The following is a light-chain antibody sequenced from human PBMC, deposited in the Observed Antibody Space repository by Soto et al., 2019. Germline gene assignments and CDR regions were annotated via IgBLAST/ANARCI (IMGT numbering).Light chain of an antibody. CDR1: QGIGRY. V-gene: IGKV3-11*01. Sequence: EIVLTQSPGTLSLSPGESATLSCRASQGIGRYLAWFQQKPGQPPRLLIYDASTRASGIPGRFSGSGSGTDFTLTISGLEPEDFAVYYGHQRSNWPLTFGPGTKVEI. J-gene: IGKJ1*01. CDR2: DAS. CDR3: HQRSNWPLT.